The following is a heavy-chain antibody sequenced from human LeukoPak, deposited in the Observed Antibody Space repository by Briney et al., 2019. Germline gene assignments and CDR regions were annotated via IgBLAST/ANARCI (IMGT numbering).Heavy chain of an antibody. CDR2: IYYSGST. V-gene: IGHV4-59*11. J-gene: IGHJ2*01. Sequence: SETLSLTCTVSGGSISSHYWSWIRQPPGKGLEWIGYIYYSGSTNYNPSLKSRVTISVDTSKNQFSLKLSSVTAADTAVYYCARGSLVGYCGGDCSHWYFDLWGRGTLVTVSS. D-gene: IGHD2-21*02. CDR3: ARGSLVGYCGGDCSHWYFDL. CDR1: GGSISSHY.